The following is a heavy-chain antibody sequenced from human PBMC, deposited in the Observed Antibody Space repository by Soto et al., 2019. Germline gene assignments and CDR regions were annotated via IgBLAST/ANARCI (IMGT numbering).Heavy chain of an antibody. Sequence: QVQLVQSGAEVKRPGASVRVSCTASGYTFNTYAISWVRQAPGQGLEWMGWISAYNGHADYAQKFQVRVTMTTDTSTNTVSMELRGLRSDDTAVYYCARGRTWGARDFDYWGQGTLVTVSS. J-gene: IGHJ4*02. CDR2: ISAYNGHA. CDR3: ARGRTWGARDFDY. D-gene: IGHD3-16*01. V-gene: IGHV1-18*01. CDR1: GYTFNTYA.